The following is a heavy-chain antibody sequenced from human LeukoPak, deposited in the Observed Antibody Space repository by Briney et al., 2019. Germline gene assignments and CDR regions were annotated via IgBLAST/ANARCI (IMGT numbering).Heavy chain of an antibody. J-gene: IGHJ4*02. CDR3: ARRDVVITKRYFFDY. Sequence: GESLKISCKGSGYSFTSYWIGWVRQMPGKGLEWMGIIYPGDSDTRYSPSFQGQVTISADKSISTAYLQWSSLRASDTAMYYCARRDVVITKRYFFDYWGQGTLVTVSS. V-gene: IGHV5-51*01. CDR2: IYPGDSDT. D-gene: IGHD3-22*01. CDR1: GYSFTSYW.